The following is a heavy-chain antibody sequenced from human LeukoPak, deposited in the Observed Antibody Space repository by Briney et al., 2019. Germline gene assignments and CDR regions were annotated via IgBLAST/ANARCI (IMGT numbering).Heavy chain of an antibody. CDR1: GFSFGSYW. CDR3: ARKNRDGYNPNNCFDP. V-gene: IGHV3-7*01. J-gene: IGHJ5*02. D-gene: IGHD5-12*01. Sequence: GGSLRLSCAASGFSFGSYWMSWVRQAPGKGLEWVANIKQEGSEKFYVDSVKGRFTISRDNAKNSLYLQMNSLRAEDTGIYYCARKNRDGYNPNNCFDPGARGTRVTVPS. CDR2: IKQEGSEK.